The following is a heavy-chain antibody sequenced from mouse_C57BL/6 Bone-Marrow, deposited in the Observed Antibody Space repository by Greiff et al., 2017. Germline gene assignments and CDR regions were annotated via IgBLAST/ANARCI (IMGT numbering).Heavy chain of an antibody. Sequence: EVHLVESGGGLVKPGGSLKLSCAASGFTFSDYGMHWVRQAPEKGLEWVAYISRGSSTIYYADTVKGRVTISRDKSKNTLFLQMTSLRSEDTAMYYCALDPTDYWGQGTTLTVSS. CDR3: ALDPTDY. CDR1: GFTFSDYG. CDR2: ISRGSSTI. V-gene: IGHV5-17*01. J-gene: IGHJ2*01.